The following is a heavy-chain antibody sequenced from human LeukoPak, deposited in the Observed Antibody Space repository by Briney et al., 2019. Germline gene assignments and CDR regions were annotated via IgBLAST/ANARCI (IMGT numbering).Heavy chain of an antibody. J-gene: IGHJ6*02. V-gene: IGHV4-34*01. CDR3: SSGDHIVVAADVWGYYYYYGMDV. D-gene: IGHD2-2*01. CDR2: INHSGST. Sequence: SETLSLTCAFYGGSFSGYYWSWIRQPPGKGLEWVGEINHSGSTNYNPSLKSRGTISVDTYNNHCSLQLSYVTAADTSAYYCSSGDHIVVAADVWGYYYYYGMDVWGQGTTVTVSS. CDR1: GGSFSGYY.